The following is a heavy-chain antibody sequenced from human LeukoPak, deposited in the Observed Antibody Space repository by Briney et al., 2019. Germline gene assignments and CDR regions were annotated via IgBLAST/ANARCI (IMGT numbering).Heavy chain of an antibody. Sequence: ASVKVSCKASGYTFTGYYMHWVRQAPGQGLEWMGWINPNSGGTNYAQKFQGRVTMTRDTSISTAYMELSRLRSDDTAVYYCARLGTVHYDILTPTGEFDPWGQGTLVTVSS. CDR1: GYTFTGYY. J-gene: IGHJ5*02. D-gene: IGHD3-9*01. CDR2: INPNSGGT. V-gene: IGHV1-2*02. CDR3: ARLGTVHYDILTPTGEFDP.